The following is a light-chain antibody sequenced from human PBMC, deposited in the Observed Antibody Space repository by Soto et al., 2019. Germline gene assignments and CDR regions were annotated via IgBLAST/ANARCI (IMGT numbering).Light chain of an antibody. CDR1: QSVSSNS. V-gene: IGKV3-20*01. CDR2: GAS. CDR3: QQYGSSPLT. J-gene: IGKJ4*01. Sequence: EIVLTQSPGTLSLSPGEGYTLSCRASQSVSSNSLAWYQQKPGQAPRLLIYGASTRATGIPDRFSGSGSGTDFTLTINRLEPEDFAVYYCQQYGSSPLTFGGGTKVDIK.